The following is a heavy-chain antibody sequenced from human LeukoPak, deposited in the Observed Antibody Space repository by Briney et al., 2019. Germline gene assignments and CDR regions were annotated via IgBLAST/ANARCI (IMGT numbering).Heavy chain of an antibody. J-gene: IGHJ4*02. D-gene: IGHD3-22*01. CDR3: ARGTRRHYDGSGYYYGEFGY. CDR1: DDSIKSYF. Sequence: PSETLSLTCTVSDDSIKSYFWTWIRQSPGKGLEWIGYVFYSGSTSYNPSLRSRLTMSVDTSKSQFSLNLNSVTTADTAVYYCARGTRRHYDGSGYYYGEFGYWGQGILVTVSS. V-gene: IGHV4-59*01. CDR2: VFYSGST.